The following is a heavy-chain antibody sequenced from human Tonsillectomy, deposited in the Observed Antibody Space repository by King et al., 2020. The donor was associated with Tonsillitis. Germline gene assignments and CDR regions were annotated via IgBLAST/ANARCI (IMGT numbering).Heavy chain of an antibody. CDR2: IRSKPNSYAT. CDR1: GFTFRGSA. Sequence: VQLVESGGGLVQPGGSLKLSCAASGFTFRGSAMHWVRQASGKGLEWVGRIRSKPNSYATAYAASVKGRFTMSRDDSKNTAYLQMNSLKTEDMVVYYCVRFAAPEYGGDGDYWGQGTLVTVSS. V-gene: IGHV3-73*02. D-gene: IGHD4-23*01. J-gene: IGHJ4*02. CDR3: VRFAAPEYGGDGDY.